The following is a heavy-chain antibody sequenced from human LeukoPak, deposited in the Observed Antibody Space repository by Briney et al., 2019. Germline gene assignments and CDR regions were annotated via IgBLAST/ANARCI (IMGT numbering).Heavy chain of an antibody. J-gene: IGHJ5*02. D-gene: IGHD2-15*01. Sequence: SQTLSLTCTVSGGSISSGGYYWSWIRQHPGKGLEWIGYIYYSGSTYYNPSLKSRVTISVGTSKNQSSLKLSSVTAADTAVYYCARGSCSGGSCYSYWFDPWGQGTLVTVSS. CDR3: ARGSCSGGSCYSYWFDP. V-gene: IGHV4-31*03. CDR1: GGSISSGGYY. CDR2: IYYSGST.